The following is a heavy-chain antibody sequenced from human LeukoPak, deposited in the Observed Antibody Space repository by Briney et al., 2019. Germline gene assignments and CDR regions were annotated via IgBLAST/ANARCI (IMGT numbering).Heavy chain of an antibody. D-gene: IGHD5-12*01. V-gene: IGHV3-30*02. CDR2: IRYDGSIN. CDR1: GFTFSYYG. J-gene: IGHJ4*02. Sequence: GGSLRLSCAASGFTFSYYGMHWVRQAPGKGLEWVAFIRYDGSINYYADSVKGRFTISRDNSKNTLYLQMNSLRAEDTAVYYCAKDLGPYSGYDEYYFDYWGQGTLVTVSS. CDR3: AKDLGPYSGYDEYYFDY.